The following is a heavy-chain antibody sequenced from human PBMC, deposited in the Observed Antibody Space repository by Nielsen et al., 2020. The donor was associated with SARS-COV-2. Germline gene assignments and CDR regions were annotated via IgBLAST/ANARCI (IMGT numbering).Heavy chain of an antibody. CDR2: ISYDGSNK. CDR1: GFTFSSYG. D-gene: IGHD3-10*01. V-gene: IGHV3-30*18. J-gene: IGHJ5*02. Sequence: GESLKISCAASGFTFSSYGMHWVRQAPGKGLEWVAVISYDGSNKYYADSVKGRFTISRDNAKNSLYLQMNSLRAEDTALYYCAKDAGDGYYYGSGRNWFDPWGQGTLVTVSS. CDR3: AKDAGDGYYYGSGRNWFDP.